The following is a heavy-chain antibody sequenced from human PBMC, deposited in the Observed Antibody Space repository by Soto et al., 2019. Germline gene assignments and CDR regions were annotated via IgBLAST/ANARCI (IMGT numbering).Heavy chain of an antibody. V-gene: IGHV3-23*01. CDR1: GFTFSSYA. J-gene: IGHJ4*02. CDR2: ISGSGGST. D-gene: IGHD2-15*01. CDR3: AKDLASDCSGGSCYSRTGFGY. Sequence: PGGSLRLSCAASGFTFSSYAMSWVRQAPGKGLEWVSAISGSGGSTYYADSVKGRFTISRDNSKNTLYLQMNSLRAEDTAVYYCAKDLASDCSGGSCYSRTGFGYWGQGTLVTVSS.